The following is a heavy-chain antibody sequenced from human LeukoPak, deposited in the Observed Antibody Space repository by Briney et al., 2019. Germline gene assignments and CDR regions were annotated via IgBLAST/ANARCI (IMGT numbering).Heavy chain of an antibody. Sequence: GASVKVSCKASGYTFTGYYMHWVRQAPGQGLEWMGWINPNSGGTNYAQNFQGRVTMTRDPSISTVYMELSRLRPDDTAVYYCAREGWDQRDTAAFDHWGQGTLVTVSS. V-gene: IGHV1-2*02. CDR2: INPNSGGT. CDR3: AREGWDQRDTAAFDH. CDR1: GYTFTGYY. D-gene: IGHD6-19*01. J-gene: IGHJ4*02.